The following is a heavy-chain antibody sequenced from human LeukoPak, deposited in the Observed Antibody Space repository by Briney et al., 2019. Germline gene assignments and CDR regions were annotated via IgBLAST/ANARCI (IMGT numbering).Heavy chain of an antibody. V-gene: IGHV1-69*13. CDR1: GGTFSSYA. D-gene: IGHD6-19*01. Sequence: SVKVSGKASGGTFSSYAISWVRQAPGQGLEWMGGIIPIFGTANYAQKFQGRVTITADESTSTAYMELSSLRSEDTAVYYCAGMPVAGYYYYYYMDVWGKGTTVTVSS. CDR3: AGMPVAGYYYYYYMDV. CDR2: IIPIFGTA. J-gene: IGHJ6*03.